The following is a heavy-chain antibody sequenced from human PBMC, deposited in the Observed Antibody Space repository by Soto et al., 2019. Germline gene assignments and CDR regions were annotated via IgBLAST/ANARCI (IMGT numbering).Heavy chain of an antibody. CDR3: ARDKITGLFDY. Sequence: SETLSLTCAVYGGSFSGYYWSWIRQPPETGLEWIGEINYSGSTNYNPSLKSRVTISVDTSKNQFSLKLTSVTAADSAVYYCARDKITGLFDYWGQGTLVTVSS. CDR2: INYSGST. V-gene: IGHV4-34*01. D-gene: IGHD2-8*02. J-gene: IGHJ4*02. CDR1: GGSFSGYY.